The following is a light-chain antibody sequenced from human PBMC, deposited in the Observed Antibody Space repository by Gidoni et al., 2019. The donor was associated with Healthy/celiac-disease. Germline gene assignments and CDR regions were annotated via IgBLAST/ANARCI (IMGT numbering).Light chain of an antibody. CDR2: KDS. CDR3: QSADSSGTYLYWV. V-gene: IGLV3-25*03. J-gene: IGLJ3*02. Sequence: SYELTPPPSVSVSPGQTARITCSGDALPKQYAYWYQQKPGQAPVLVIYKDSERPSGIPERFSGSRSGTTVTLTISVVQAEDEADYYCQSADSSGTYLYWVFGGGTKLTVL. CDR1: ALPKQY.